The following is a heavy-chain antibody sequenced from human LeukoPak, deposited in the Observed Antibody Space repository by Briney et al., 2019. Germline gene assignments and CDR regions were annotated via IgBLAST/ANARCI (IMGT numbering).Heavy chain of an antibody. CDR2: IYYNGGT. CDR1: GGSISTYY. CDR3: ARDGNSGFHYGSVAFDI. Sequence: SETLSLTCTVPGGSISTYYWSWIRQPPGKGLEWIGYIYYNGGTNYYPSLKSRVTISVATSKNQFSLKLSSVTAADTAVYYCARDGNSGFHYGSVAFDIWGQGTMVTVSS. J-gene: IGHJ3*02. D-gene: IGHD5-12*01. V-gene: IGHV4-59*01.